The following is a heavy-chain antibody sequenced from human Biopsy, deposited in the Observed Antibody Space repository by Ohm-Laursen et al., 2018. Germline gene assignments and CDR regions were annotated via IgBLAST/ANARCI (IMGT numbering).Heavy chain of an antibody. Sequence: SLRLSCAAFGFTVYNNYMTWVRQAPGKGLEWVSLIYSGGDTRYADSVKGRFTISRDKSKNTLYLQLNSLGAEDTAIYYCAGSSPGANDYFQHWGQGTLVTVSS. V-gene: IGHV3-53*01. J-gene: IGHJ1*01. CDR1: GFTVYNNY. CDR3: AGSSPGANDYFQH. CDR2: IYSGGDT. D-gene: IGHD4/OR15-4a*01.